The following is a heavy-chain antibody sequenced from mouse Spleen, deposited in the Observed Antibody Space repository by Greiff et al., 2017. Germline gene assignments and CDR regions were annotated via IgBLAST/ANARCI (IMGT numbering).Heavy chain of an antibody. D-gene: IGHD1-1*01. Sequence: EVKLMESGGGLVQPGGSRKLSCAASGFTFSSFGMHWVRQAPEKGLEWVAYISSGSSTIYYADTVKGRFTISRDNPKNTLFLQMTSLRSEDTAMYYCARHYYGSSSYYFDYWGQGTTLTVSS. CDR1: GFTFSSFG. CDR2: ISSGSSTI. CDR3: ARHYYGSSSYYFDY. V-gene: IGHV5-17*02. J-gene: IGHJ2*01.